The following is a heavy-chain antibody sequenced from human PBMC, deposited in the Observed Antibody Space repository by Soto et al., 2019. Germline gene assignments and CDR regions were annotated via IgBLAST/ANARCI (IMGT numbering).Heavy chain of an antibody. Sequence: SDTLSLTCTVSGGSISSISNHYCSWIRLPPGKGLEWIGYISNSGYTSYNPSLKSRVIISVDTSKNQFSLRLSSVTAADTAVYYCARSPDSSGYYPRWYYYGMDVWGQGTTVTIS. CDR2: ISNSGYT. V-gene: IGHV4-61*05. J-gene: IGHJ6*02. CDR1: GGSISSISNHY. D-gene: IGHD3-22*01. CDR3: ARSPDSSGYYPRWYYYGMDV.